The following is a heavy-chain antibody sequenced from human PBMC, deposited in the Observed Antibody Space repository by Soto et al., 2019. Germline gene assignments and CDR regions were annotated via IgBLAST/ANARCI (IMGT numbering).Heavy chain of an antibody. CDR2: IYYRGND. D-gene: IGHD3-9*01. CDR1: DDSINSDKYY. Sequence: QLQLQESGPGLVKPSETLSLTCSVSDDSINSDKYYWGWIRQPPGKGLEWIGSIYYRGNDYYNPSLQTRVTISRARSKHQFSLKLNSVTAADSAVYFCAGLEGLATLSYYFGFWGPGALVTVSS. J-gene: IGHJ4*02. CDR3: AGLEGLATLSYYFGF. V-gene: IGHV4-39*01.